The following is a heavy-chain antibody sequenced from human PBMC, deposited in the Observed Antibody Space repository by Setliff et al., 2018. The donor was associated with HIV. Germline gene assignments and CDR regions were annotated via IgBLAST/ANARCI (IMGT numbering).Heavy chain of an antibody. CDR2: INHSGTT. CDR3: ARHDITLVRGLV. J-gene: IGHJ6*02. Sequence: PSETLSLTCAVYGGSFSGYFWTWIRQPPGKGLEWIGEINHSGTTNYSPSLKSRVTISVDTSKNLFSLKVNSVTAADTAVYYCARHDITLVRGLVWGQGTTVTVSS. CDR1: GGSFSGYF. D-gene: IGHD3-10*01. V-gene: IGHV4-34*01.